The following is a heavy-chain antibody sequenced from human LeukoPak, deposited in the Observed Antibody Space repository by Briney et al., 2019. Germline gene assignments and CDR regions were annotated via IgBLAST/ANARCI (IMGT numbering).Heavy chain of an antibody. V-gene: IGHV4-39*07. CDR2: IYYSGST. J-gene: IGHJ4*02. Sequence: SETLSLTCTVSGGSINSSSHYWGWIRQPPGKGLEWIGSIYYSGSTYYNPSLKSRVTISVDTSKNQFSLKLSSVTAADTAVYYCARAYYDSSGYYSFTAPGHFFDYWGQGTLVTVSS. CDR1: GGSINSSSHY. D-gene: IGHD3-22*01. CDR3: ARAYYDSSGYYSFTAPGHFFDY.